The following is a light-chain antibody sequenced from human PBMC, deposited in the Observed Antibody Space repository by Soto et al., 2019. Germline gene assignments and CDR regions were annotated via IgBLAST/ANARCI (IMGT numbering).Light chain of an antibody. J-gene: IGLJ2*01. CDR1: SSNIVAGYD. CDR2: GNS. CDR3: QSYDSSVSKVV. Sequence: QSVLTQPPSVSGAPGQSVTISCTGSSSNIVAGYDVHWYQQLPGTDPKLLIYGNSNRPSGVPDRFSGSKSGTSASLAITGLQAEDEADYYCQSYDSSVSKVVFGGGTKLTVL. V-gene: IGLV1-40*01.